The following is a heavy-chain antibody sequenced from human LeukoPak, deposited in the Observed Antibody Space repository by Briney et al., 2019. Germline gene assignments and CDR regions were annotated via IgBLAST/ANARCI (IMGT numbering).Heavy chain of an antibody. V-gene: IGHV1-69*05. Sequence: GASVKVSCKASGGTFSSYAISWVRQAPGQGLEWMGGIIPIFGTANYAQKFQGRVTITTDESTSTAYMELSSLRSEDTAVYYCARASRDYDFWSGYSFGYYYYMDVWGKGTTVTVSS. J-gene: IGHJ6*03. CDR3: ARASRDYDFWSGYSFGYYYYMDV. CDR2: IIPIFGTA. CDR1: GGTFSSYA. D-gene: IGHD3-3*01.